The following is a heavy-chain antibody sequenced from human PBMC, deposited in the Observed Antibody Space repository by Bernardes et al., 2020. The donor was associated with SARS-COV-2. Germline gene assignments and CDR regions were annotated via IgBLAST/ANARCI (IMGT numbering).Heavy chain of an antibody. Sequence: GGSLRLSCAASGFAFSSYGMHWVRQAPGKGLEWVAVISYDGVNDLYADSVRGRFTISRDNYKNTVYLQMNSLRAEDTAVYYCARDREMATIIDYWGQGTLVTVSS. CDR2: ISYDGVND. CDR3: ARDREMATIIDY. J-gene: IGHJ4*02. CDR1: GFAFSSYG. V-gene: IGHV3-30*03. D-gene: IGHD5-12*01.